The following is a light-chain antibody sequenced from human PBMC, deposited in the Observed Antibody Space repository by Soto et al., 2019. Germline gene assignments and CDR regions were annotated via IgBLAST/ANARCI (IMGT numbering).Light chain of an antibody. CDR3: QQYNNWPYT. Sequence: EIVMTQSPATLSVSPGERAALSCRASQSVSSNFAWYQQKPGQAPRLLIYGASTRATGIPARFSGSGSWTEFTLTLSRLQSEDFAVYYCQQYNNWPYTFGQGTKLEIK. CDR1: QSVSSN. V-gene: IGKV3-15*01. CDR2: GAS. J-gene: IGKJ2*01.